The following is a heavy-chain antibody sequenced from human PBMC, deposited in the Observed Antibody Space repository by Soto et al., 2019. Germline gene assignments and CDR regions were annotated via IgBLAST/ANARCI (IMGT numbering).Heavy chain of an antibody. J-gene: IGHJ6*02. CDR3: AGGYSYALYYYYYGMDV. Sequence: QVQLQQWGAGLLKPSETLSLTCAVYGGSFSGYYWSWIRQPPGKGLEWIGEINHSGSTNYNPSLKSQVTISVDTSKNQCSLKLSSVTAADTSVYYCAGGYSYALYYYYYGMDVWGQGTTVTVSS. D-gene: IGHD5-18*01. CDR2: INHSGST. CDR1: GGSFSGYY. V-gene: IGHV4-34*01.